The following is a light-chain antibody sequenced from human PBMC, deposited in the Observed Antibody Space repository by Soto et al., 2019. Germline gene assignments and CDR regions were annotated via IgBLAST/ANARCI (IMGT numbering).Light chain of an antibody. CDR3: GSYTTSSNYV. CDR2: DVT. Sequence: QSVLAQPASVSGSPGQSITISCTGTSSDIGAYNYVSWYQQRPGEAPKLMIYDVTNRPSGVSHRFSGSKSGNTASLTISGLQAEDEADYYCGSYTTSSNYVFXAGTKVTVL. CDR1: SSDIGAYNY. V-gene: IGLV2-14*01. J-gene: IGLJ1*01.